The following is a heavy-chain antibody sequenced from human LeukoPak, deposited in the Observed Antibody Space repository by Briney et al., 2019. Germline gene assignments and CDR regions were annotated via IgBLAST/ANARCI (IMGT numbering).Heavy chain of an antibody. D-gene: IGHD6-19*01. Sequence: ETVSLTCAVYGGSFSGYYWSWIRQPPGKGLEWIGEINHSGSTNYNPSLKSRVTISVDTSKNQFSLKLSSVTAADTAVYYCARVLEGSSGQHWYFDLWGRGTLVTVSS. J-gene: IGHJ2*01. CDR2: INHSGST. V-gene: IGHV4-34*01. CDR3: ARVLEGSSGQHWYFDL. CDR1: GGSFSGYY.